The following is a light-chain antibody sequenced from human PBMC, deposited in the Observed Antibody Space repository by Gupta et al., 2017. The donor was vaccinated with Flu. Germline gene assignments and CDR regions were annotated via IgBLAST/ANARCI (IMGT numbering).Light chain of an antibody. CDR1: QSVFAY. CDR2: DAS. Sequence: EIVLTQSPATMSLSPGDRATLSCRASQSVFAYLAWYQHKPGQAPRLLIYDASTSAPGVTARFRGSGSGKEFSLSISSREQEDFAVYYFHQRSSSPPLTFGGWTKVEI. CDR3: HQRSSSPPLT. J-gene: IGKJ4*01. V-gene: IGKV3-11*01.